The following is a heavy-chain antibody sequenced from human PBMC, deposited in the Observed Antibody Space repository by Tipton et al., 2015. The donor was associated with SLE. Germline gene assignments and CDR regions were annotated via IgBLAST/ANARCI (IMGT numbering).Heavy chain of an antibody. Sequence: SLRLSCAASGFTFSSYGMHWVRQAPGKGLEWVAVIWYDGSNKYYADSVKGRFTISRDNSKNTLYLQMNSLSAEDTAMYYCARDLGGYDSSALDYWGQGTLVTVSS. CDR1: GFTFSSYG. CDR2: IWYDGSNK. CDR3: ARDLGGYDSSALDY. D-gene: IGHD3-22*01. J-gene: IGHJ4*02. V-gene: IGHV3-33*01.